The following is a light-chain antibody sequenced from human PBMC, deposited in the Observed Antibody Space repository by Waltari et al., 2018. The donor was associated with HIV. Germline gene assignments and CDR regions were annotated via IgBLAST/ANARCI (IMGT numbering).Light chain of an antibody. V-gene: IGLV2-14*03. CDR2: DVT. CDR1: SSDIGSFDY. CDR3: CSYSDSGTIL. Sequence: SALTQPASVSGFPGQSITISCLGASSDIGSFDYVSWYQPHPDKAPNLILYDVTYRPSGVSGRFSGSRSGSMASLTISGLQPEDEADYFCCSYSDSGTILFGGGTRVTVL. J-gene: IGLJ2*01.